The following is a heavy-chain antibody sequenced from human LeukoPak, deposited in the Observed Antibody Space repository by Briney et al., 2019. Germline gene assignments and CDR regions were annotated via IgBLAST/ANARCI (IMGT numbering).Heavy chain of an antibody. V-gene: IGHV1-69*05. J-gene: IGHJ6*03. CDR1: GGTFSSYA. D-gene: IGHD2-2*01. CDR3: ARGQLLAQGYYYYYYMDV. CDR2: IIPIFGTA. Sequence: SVKVSCXASGGTFSSYAISWVRRAPGQGLEWMGRIIPIFGTANYAQKFQGRVTITTDESTSTAYMELSSLRSEDTAVYYCARGQLLAQGYYYYYYMDVWGKGTTVTVSS.